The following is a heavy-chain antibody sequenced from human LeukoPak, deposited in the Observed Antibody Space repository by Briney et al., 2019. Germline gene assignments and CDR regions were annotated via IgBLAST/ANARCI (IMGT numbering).Heavy chain of an antibody. V-gene: IGHV3-23*01. D-gene: IGHD1-26*01. CDR1: GFTFNSDA. CDR3: AKGSRGSYHY. J-gene: IGHJ4*02. Sequence: SGGSLRLSCAASGFTFNSDAMTWVRRAPEKGLEWVSSITDSGVDTYYADSVKGRFTISRDNSKNTLFLQMNSLRAEDTAVYYCAKGSRGSYHYWGQGTLVTVSS. CDR2: ITDSGVDT.